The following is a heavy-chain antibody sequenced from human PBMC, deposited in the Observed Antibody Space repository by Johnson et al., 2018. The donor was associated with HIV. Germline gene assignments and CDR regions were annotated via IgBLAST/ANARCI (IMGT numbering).Heavy chain of an antibody. J-gene: IGHJ3*02. CDR3: AREYVGQWLGPRHAFDI. V-gene: IGHV3-23*04. CDR1: GFTFSTYA. CDR2: LTPSGGGT. D-gene: IGHD6-19*01. Sequence: VQLVESGGGLVQPGGSLRLSCAASGFTFSTYAMSWVRQAPGKGPEWVSALTPSGGGTYYADSVKGRFPISRDNSKNTLYRQMNSLRAEDTAVYYCAREYVGQWLGPRHAFDIWGQGTMVTVSS.